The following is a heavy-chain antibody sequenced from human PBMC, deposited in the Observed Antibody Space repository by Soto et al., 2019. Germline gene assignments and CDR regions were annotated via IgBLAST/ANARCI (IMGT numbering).Heavy chain of an antibody. J-gene: IGHJ6*02. CDR3: ARRGGSSWYYYYYGMDV. CDR2: IYPGDSDT. Sequence: GESLKISCKASGYSFTSYWIGWVRQMPGKGLEWMGIIYPGDSDTRYSPSFQGQVTISADKSISTAYLQWSSLKASDTAMYYCARRGGSSWYYYYYGMDVWGQGTTVTVSS. V-gene: IGHV5-51*01. CDR1: GYSFTSYW. D-gene: IGHD6-13*01.